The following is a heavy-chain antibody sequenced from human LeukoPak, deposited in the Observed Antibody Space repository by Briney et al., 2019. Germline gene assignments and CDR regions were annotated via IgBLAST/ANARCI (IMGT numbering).Heavy chain of an antibody. J-gene: IGHJ4*02. CDR2: IYHAGST. V-gene: IGHV4-38-2*01. CDR3: ARTSPYYNTIDY. CDR1: AYSVSSGYY. D-gene: IGHD3-10*01. Sequence: PSETLSLTCVVSAYSVSSGYYWGWVRQSPGKGLEWIANIYHAGSTYYNPSLKSRVIISVDTSKNQVSLKVSPVTAADTAVYYCARTSPYYNTIDYWGQGTLVTVSS.